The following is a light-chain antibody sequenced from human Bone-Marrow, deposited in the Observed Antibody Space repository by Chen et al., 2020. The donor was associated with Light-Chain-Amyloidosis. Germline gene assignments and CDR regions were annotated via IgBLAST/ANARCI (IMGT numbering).Light chain of an antibody. V-gene: IGLV3-25*03. Sequence: SYALTQPPSVSVSPGQTARITCSGDDLPTKYAYWYQQKPGQAPVLVIHRDTERPSGLSERFSGSSSGTTDTLTSSGVQAEDEADYHCQSADSSGTYEVIFGGGTKRTVL. CDR1: DLPTKY. CDR3: QSADSSGTYEVI. CDR2: RDT. J-gene: IGLJ2*01.